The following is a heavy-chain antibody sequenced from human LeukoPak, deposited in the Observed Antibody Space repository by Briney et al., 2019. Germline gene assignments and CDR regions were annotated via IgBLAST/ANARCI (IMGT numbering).Heavy chain of an antibody. J-gene: IGHJ6*03. CDR3: ARVYDFGGYMDV. CDR1: GYTFTGYY. Sequence: GASVKVSCKASGYTFTGYYMHWVRQAPGQGLEWMGWINPNSGGTNYAQKLQGRVTMTTDTSTSTAYMELRSLRSDDTAVYYCARVYDFGGYMDVWGKGTTVTVSS. CDR2: INPNSGGT. V-gene: IGHV1-2*02. D-gene: IGHD3-3*01.